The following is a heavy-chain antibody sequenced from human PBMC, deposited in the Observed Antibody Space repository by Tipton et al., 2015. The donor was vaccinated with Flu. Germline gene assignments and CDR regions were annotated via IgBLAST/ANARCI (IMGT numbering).Heavy chain of an antibody. CDR2: IIPISSRT. Sequence: QVQLVQSGAEVKKPGSSLKVSCKASGGTSSSYSISWVRQAPGQGLEWMGRIIPISSRTNYAQKFQGRVTITADESTTTAFMALSSLRSDDTALYYCVRHETYNDILTGPFDSWGQGTLVTVSS. D-gene: IGHD3-9*01. CDR3: VRHETYNDILTGPFDS. J-gene: IGHJ4*02. V-gene: IGHV1-69*18. CDR1: GGTSSSYS.